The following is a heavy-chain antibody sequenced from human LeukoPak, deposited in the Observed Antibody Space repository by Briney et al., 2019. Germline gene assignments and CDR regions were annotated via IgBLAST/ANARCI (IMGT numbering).Heavy chain of an antibody. CDR1: GFTFSSYG. V-gene: IGHV3-33*06. CDR2: IWYDGRNK. J-gene: IGHJ4*02. Sequence: PGGSLRLSCAASGFTFSSYGMHWVRQAPGKGLEWVAVIWYDGRNKYYADSVKGRFTISRDNSKNTLYLQMNSLRAEDTAVYYCAKGESFGSYYFDYWGQGTLVTVSS. D-gene: IGHD6-6*01. CDR3: AKGESFGSYYFDY.